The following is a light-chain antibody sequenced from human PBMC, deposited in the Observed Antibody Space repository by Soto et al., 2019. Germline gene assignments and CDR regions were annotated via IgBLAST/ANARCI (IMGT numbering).Light chain of an antibody. Sequence: QSVLTQPASVSGSPGQSIAISCTGTSREVGAYDFVSWYQQHPDKAPKLLIYEVSNRPSGVSDRFSGSKSVNTATLTISGLQAEDEADYYCSSHTTSNTRVFGTGTKVTVL. V-gene: IGLV2-14*03. CDR3: SSHTTSNTRV. J-gene: IGLJ1*01. CDR1: SREVGAYDF. CDR2: EVS.